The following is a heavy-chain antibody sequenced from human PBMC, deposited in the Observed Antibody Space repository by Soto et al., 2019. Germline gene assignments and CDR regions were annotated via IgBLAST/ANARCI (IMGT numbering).Heavy chain of an antibody. Sequence: ASVKVSCKASGYTFTGYYMHWVRQSPGQGLEWMGWINPNSGGTNYAQKFQGWVTMTRDTSISTAYMELSRLRSDDTAVYYCARAVVPAAMGYYYYGMDVWGQGTTVTVSS. CDR1: GYTFTGYY. D-gene: IGHD2-2*01. CDR2: INPNSGGT. CDR3: ARAVVPAAMGYYYYGMDV. J-gene: IGHJ6*02. V-gene: IGHV1-2*04.